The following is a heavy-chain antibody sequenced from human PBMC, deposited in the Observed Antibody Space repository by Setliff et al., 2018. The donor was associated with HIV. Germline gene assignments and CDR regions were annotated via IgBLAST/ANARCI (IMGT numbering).Heavy chain of an antibody. CDR1: GFTFSTYW. J-gene: IGHJ4*02. D-gene: IGHD6-19*01. CDR3: TKDHLSGWASDS. Sequence: QPGGSLTLSCVASGFTFSTYWMIWVRQAPGKGLEWVAKIKQDGSEEYYVDSVKGRFTISRDNAKNSVYLQMNSLRVEDTAMYYCTKDHLSGWASDSWGQGTLVTVSS. V-gene: IGHV3-7*01. CDR2: IKQDGSEE.